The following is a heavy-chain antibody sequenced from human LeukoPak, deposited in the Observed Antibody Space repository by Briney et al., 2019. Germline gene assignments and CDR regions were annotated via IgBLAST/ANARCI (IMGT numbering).Heavy chain of an antibody. CDR1: GFTFSNYG. Sequence: GGSLRLSCAASGFTFSNYGMHWVRQAPDKGLEWVALVWDDGNEQYYADPVKGRFTISRDNSKNTLYLQMNSLRVEDTAVYYCAREEYSTSFDYWGQGTLVTVSP. CDR3: AREEYSTSFDY. CDR2: VWDDGNEQ. D-gene: IGHD6-6*01. J-gene: IGHJ4*02. V-gene: IGHV3-33*01.